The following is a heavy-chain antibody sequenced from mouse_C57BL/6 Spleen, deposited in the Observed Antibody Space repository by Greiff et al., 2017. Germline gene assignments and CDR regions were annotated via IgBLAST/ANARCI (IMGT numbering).Heavy chain of an antibody. CDR3: ASANSGFAY. CDR2: IWPGGGT. CDR1: GFSLTSYA. D-gene: IGHD4-1*01. V-gene: IGHV2-9-1*01. Sequence: QVQLKESGPGLVAPSQSLSITCTASGFSLTSYAISWVRQPPGKGLEWLGVIWPGGGTNYNSALKSRLSISKDNSKSQVFLKMNSLQTDDTARYYCASANSGFAYWGQGTLVTVSA. J-gene: IGHJ3*01.